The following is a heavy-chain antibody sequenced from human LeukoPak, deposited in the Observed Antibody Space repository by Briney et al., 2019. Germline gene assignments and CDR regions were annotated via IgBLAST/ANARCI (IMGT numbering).Heavy chain of an antibody. CDR1: GGSISSYY. V-gene: IGHV4-4*07. J-gene: IGHJ4*02. CDR2: IYTSGST. D-gene: IGHD3-3*01. CDR3: ARDFWSGYSIYYFDY. Sequence: SETLSLTCTVSGGSISSYYWSWIRQPAGKGLEWIGRIYTSGSTNYNPSLKSRVTMSVDTSKNQFSLKLSSVTAADTAVYYCARDFWSGYSIYYFDYWGQGTLVTVSS.